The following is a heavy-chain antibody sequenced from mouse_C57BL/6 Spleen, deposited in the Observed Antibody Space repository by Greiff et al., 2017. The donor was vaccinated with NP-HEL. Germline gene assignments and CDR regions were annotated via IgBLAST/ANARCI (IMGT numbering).Heavy chain of an antibody. V-gene: IGHV1-82*01. CDR1: GYAFSSSW. CDR2: IYPGDGDT. Sequence: QVQLKESGPELVKPGASVKISCKASGYAFSSSWMNWVKQRPGKGLEWIGRIYPGDGDTNYNGKFKGKATLTADKSSSTAYMQLSSLTSEDSAVYFCARRGDYGLFAYWGQGTLVTVSA. D-gene: IGHD2-4*01. CDR3: ARRGDYGLFAY. J-gene: IGHJ3*01.